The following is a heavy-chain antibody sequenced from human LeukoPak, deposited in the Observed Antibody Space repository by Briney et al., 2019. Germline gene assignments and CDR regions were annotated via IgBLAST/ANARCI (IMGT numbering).Heavy chain of an antibody. V-gene: IGHV4-31*03. CDR2: VYHSGST. D-gene: IGHD3-22*01. CDR1: GGSISSGGYY. Sequence: SETLSLTCTVSGGSISSGGYYWTWIRQHPGKGLEWIGYVYHSGSTYYNPSLMSRVTISRDTSKNQFSLKLSSVTAADTAVYYCARGGVTMIADFDYWGQGTLVTVSS. J-gene: IGHJ4*02. CDR3: ARGGVTMIADFDY.